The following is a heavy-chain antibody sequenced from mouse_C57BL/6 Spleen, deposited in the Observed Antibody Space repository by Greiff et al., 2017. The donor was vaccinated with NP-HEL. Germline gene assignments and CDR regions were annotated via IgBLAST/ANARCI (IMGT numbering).Heavy chain of an antibody. V-gene: IGHV1-64*01. D-gene: IGHD1-1*01. Sequence: QVQLQQPGAELVKPGASVKLSCKASGYTFTSYWMHWVKQRPGQGLEWIGMIHPNSGSTNYNEKFKSKATLTVYKSSSTAYMQLSSLTSEDSAVYYCARDYYGSHGYFDVWGTGTTVTVSS. CDR3: ARDYYGSHGYFDV. CDR1: GYTFTSYW. CDR2: IHPNSGST. J-gene: IGHJ1*03.